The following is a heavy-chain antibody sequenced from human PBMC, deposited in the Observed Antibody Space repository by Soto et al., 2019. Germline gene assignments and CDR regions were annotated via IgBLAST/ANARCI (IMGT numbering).Heavy chain of an antibody. CDR3: AKALTYYYDNSGYYYPGSGYFFDF. CDR1: GFTASNLA. V-gene: IGHV3-23*01. CDR2: FSGSGSTT. J-gene: IGHJ4*02. D-gene: IGHD3-22*01. Sequence: PGGSLRLSCASSGFTASNLAMSWVRQAPGKGLEWVSTFSGSGSTTYYADSVKGRFTISRDKSKNMLFLQMNSLRAEDSAVYYCAKALTYYYDNSGYYYPGSGYFFDFWGQGTQVTVSS.